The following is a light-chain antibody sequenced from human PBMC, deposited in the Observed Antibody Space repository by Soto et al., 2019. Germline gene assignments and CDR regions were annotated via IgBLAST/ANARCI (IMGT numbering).Light chain of an antibody. V-gene: IGKV3-15*01. J-gene: IGKJ5*01. CDR1: QSVSSY. Sequence: EIVFTQSPVTVSLSQVDIATLSFMASQSVSSYLAWYQQKPGQAPRLLIYGASTRATGIPARFSGSGSGTEFTLTISSLQSEDFAVYYCQQYNNWPPITFGQGTRLETK. CDR3: QQYNNWPPIT. CDR2: GAS.